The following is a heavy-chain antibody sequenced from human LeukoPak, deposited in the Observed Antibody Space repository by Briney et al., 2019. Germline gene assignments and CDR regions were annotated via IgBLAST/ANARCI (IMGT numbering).Heavy chain of an antibody. CDR1: GFTFRSYA. V-gene: IGHV3-23*01. CDR2: ISSNGDTI. J-gene: IGHJ4*02. CDR3: AKAAPDTTYFDY. D-gene: IGHD2/OR15-2a*01. Sequence: GGSLRVSCGASGFTFRSYAMSWVRQAPGKGLEWVSAISSNGDTIYYADSVKGRFTTSRDNSKNTLYLQVNSLRAVDTAVYYCAKAAPDTTYFDYWGQGTLVTVSS.